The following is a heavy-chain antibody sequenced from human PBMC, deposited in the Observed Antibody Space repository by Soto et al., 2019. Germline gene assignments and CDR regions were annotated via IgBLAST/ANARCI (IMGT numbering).Heavy chain of an antibody. CDR1: GFTFSSYG. V-gene: IGHV3-33*01. CDR2: IWYDGSNK. J-gene: IGHJ4*02. Sequence: QVQLVESGGGVVQPGRSLRLSCAASGFTFSSYGMHWVRQAPGKGLEWVAVIWYDGSNKYYADSVKGRFTISRDNSKNTLYLQMNSPRAEDTAVYYCARGIAVRPLDYWGQGTLVTVSS. D-gene: IGHD6-6*01. CDR3: ARGIAVRPLDY.